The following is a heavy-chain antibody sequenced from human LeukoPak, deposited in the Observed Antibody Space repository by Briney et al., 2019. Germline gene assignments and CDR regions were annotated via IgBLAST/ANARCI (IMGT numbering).Heavy chain of an antibody. J-gene: IGHJ5*02. CDR3: ARDRDSSGYYPNNWFAP. Sequence: PGGSLRLSCAASGITFGGHWMHWVRQAPGKGLVWVSRINSDGSSTAYADSVKGRFTISRDNAKNTLYLQMKSLRAEDTAVYYCARDRDSSGYYPNNWFAPWGQGALVTVSS. CDR2: INSDGSST. V-gene: IGHV3-74*01. D-gene: IGHD3-22*01. CDR1: GITFGGHW.